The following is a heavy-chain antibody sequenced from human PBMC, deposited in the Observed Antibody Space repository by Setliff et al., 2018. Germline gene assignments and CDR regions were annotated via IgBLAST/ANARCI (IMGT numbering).Heavy chain of an antibody. J-gene: IGHJ6*03. CDR2: VNTNTGNA. CDR1: GYTFTSFD. D-gene: IGHD1-26*01. Sequence: ASVKVSRKTSGYTFTSFDINWVRQASGQGLEWVGWVNTNTGNAAYAQRFQGRITMTRNISISTVYMELRSLRSDDSAKYFCARKNYGGSWRTMDVWGTGTTVTVSS. V-gene: IGHV1-8*01. CDR3: ARKNYGGSWRTMDV.